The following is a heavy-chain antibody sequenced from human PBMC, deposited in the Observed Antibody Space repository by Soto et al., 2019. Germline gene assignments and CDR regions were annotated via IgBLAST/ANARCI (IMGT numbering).Heavy chain of an antibody. CDR1: GGSISSGGYY. Sequence: SETLSLTGTVSGGSISSGGYYWSWIRRHPGKGLEWIGYIYYSGSTYYNPSLKSRVTISVDTSKNQFSLKLSSVTAADTAVYYCAREMGFITGTTQEDWFDPWGQGTLVTVSS. D-gene: IGHD1-7*01. V-gene: IGHV4-31*03. CDR2: IYYSGST. CDR3: AREMGFITGTTQEDWFDP. J-gene: IGHJ5*02.